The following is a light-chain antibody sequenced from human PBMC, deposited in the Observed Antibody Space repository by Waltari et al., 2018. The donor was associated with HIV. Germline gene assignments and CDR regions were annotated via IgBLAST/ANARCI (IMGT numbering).Light chain of an antibody. CDR2: GAS. CDR1: QSINNN. J-gene: IGKJ3*01. Sequence: EILMTQSPATLSVSPGERATLSCRASQSINNNLAWYQQKPGQAPRLLLYGASTGATGIPARFSGSGSGTEFTLTISSLQSEDFAVYYCQQYNNWPGITFGPRDQSGYQT. V-gene: IGKV3-15*01. CDR3: QQYNNWPGIT.